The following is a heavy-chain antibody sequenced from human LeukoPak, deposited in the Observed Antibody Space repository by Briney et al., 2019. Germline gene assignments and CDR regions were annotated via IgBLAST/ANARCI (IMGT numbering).Heavy chain of an antibody. CDR3: ARHVLYGSYYYGMDV. D-gene: IGHD3-10*01. Sequence: SETLSLTCTASGGSISSSTYYWDWIRQPPGKGLEWIGSIYYSGSTYYNPSLKSRVTISVDTSKNQFSLKLTSVTAADTAVYYCARHVLYGSYYYGMDVWGQGTTVTVSS. J-gene: IGHJ6*02. V-gene: IGHV4-39*01. CDR2: IYYSGST. CDR1: GGSISSSTYY.